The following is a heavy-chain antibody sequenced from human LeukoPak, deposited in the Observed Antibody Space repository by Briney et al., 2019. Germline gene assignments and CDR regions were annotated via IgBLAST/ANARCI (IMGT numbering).Heavy chain of an antibody. CDR2: ISFTIGT. CDR3: AKGTSSLNYDAFDI. V-gene: IGHV3-23*01. Sequence: PGGSLRLSCAASGFTLSSFGMNWVRQGPGKGLEWVSGISFTIGTYSADSVKGRFTISRDNSKNTLYLQMNSLRDDDTAVYYCAKGTSSLNYDAFDIWGQGTLVTVSS. D-gene: IGHD6-19*01. J-gene: IGHJ3*02. CDR1: GFTLSSFG.